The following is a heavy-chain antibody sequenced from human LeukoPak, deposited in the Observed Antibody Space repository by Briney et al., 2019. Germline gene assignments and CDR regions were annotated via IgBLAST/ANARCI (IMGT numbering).Heavy chain of an antibody. Sequence: SVKVSCKASGGTFSSCAISWVRQAPGQGLEWMGGIIPIFGTANYAQKFQGRVTITADESTSTAYMELSSLRSEDTAVYYCARGAPLLQFDRYYFDYWGQGTLVTVSS. D-gene: IGHD5-24*01. CDR3: ARGAPLLQFDRYYFDY. CDR2: IIPIFGTA. V-gene: IGHV1-69*13. J-gene: IGHJ4*02. CDR1: GGTFSSCA.